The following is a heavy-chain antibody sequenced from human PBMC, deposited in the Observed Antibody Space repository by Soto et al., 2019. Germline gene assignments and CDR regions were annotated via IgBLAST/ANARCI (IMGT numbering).Heavy chain of an antibody. CDR3: ARDPGYSYGTQFDY. D-gene: IGHD5-18*01. V-gene: IGHV3-20*04. CDR1: GFTVSSKY. J-gene: IGHJ4*02. CDR2: INWNGGST. Sequence: GGSLRLSCAASGFTVSSKYMSWVRQAPGKGLEWVSGINWNGGSTGYADSVKGRFAISRANAKNSLYLQMNSLRAEDTALYYCARDPGYSYGTQFDYWGQGTLVTVSS.